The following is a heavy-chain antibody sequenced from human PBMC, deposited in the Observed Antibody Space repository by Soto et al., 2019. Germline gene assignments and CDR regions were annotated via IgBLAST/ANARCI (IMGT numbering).Heavy chain of an antibody. CDR3: ARGHYDILTGYYDY. Sequence: GGSLRLSCAASGFTFSIYAIHWVRQAPGKGLEFVSAISSNGGSTYYANSVKGRFTISRDNSKNTLYLQMGSLRAEDMAVYYCARGHYDILTGYYDYWGQGT. CDR1: GFTFSIYA. CDR2: ISSNGGST. D-gene: IGHD3-9*01. J-gene: IGHJ4*02. V-gene: IGHV3-64*01.